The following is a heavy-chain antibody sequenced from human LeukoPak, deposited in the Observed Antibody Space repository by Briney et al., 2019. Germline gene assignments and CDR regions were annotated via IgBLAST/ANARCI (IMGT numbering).Heavy chain of an antibody. CDR2: IYPGDSDT. CDR1: GYIFTSYW. J-gene: IGHJ4*02. Sequence: GESLTISCKGSGYIFTSYWRGWVRQMPGKGLEWMGIIYPGDSDTKYSPSFQGQVPISPDKSISTAYLQWSSLKASDTAMYYCARRTWSRGYCSSTSCPGNFDYWGQGTLVTVSS. V-gene: IGHV5-51*03. CDR3: ARRTWSRGYCSSTSCPGNFDY. D-gene: IGHD2-2*01.